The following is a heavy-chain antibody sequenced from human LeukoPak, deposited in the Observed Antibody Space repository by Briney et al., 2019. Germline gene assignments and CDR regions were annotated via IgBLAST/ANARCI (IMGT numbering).Heavy chain of an antibody. V-gene: IGHV1-18*01. CDR2: ISAYNGNT. J-gene: IGHJ4*02. CDR3: ARGHRIVPAATLDY. CDR1: GYTFTSYD. Sequence: GASVKVSCKASGYTFTSYDINWVRQAPGQGLEWMGWISAYNGNTNYAQKLQGRVTMTTDTSTSTAYMELRSLRSDDTAVYYCARGHRIVPAATLDYWGQGTLVTVSS. D-gene: IGHD2-2*01.